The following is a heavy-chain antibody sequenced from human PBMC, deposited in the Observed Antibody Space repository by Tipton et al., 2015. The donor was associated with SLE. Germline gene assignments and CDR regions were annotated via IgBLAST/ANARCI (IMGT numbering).Heavy chain of an antibody. J-gene: IGHJ6*03. V-gene: IGHV3-33*06. CDR3: AKDYDYYYYYMDV. D-gene: IGHD3-16*01. Sequence: RSLRLSCAASGFTFSSYGMHWVRQAPGKGLEWVAVIWYDGSNKYYADSVKGRFTISRDNSKNTLYLQMNSLRAEGTAVYYCAKDYDYYYYYMDVWGKGTTVTVSS. CDR2: IWYDGSNK. CDR1: GFTFSSYG.